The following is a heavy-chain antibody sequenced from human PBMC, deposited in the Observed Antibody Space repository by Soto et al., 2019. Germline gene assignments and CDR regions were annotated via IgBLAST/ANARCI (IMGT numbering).Heavy chain of an antibody. Sequence: EVQLLESGGGLVQPGGSLRLSCAASGFTFSTYAMIWVRQAPGKGLEWVSAISGSGDSTYYADSVKGRFTISRDNSKDPLYLQMSSLRAEDTAIYYCAEDSFINLRGYDSYWGQGTLVTVSS. CDR3: AEDSFINLRGYDSY. D-gene: IGHD5-12*01. V-gene: IGHV3-23*01. CDR2: ISGSGDST. J-gene: IGHJ4*02. CDR1: GFTFSTYA.